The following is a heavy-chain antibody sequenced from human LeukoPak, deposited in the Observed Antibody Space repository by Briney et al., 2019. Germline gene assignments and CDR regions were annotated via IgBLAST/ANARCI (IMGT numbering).Heavy chain of an antibody. V-gene: IGHV3-66*01. D-gene: IGHD3-22*01. CDR3: ARAENYYDSSGYYAYYFDY. Sequence: GGSLRLSCAASGGTISSNYMSWVRQAPGKGLEWVSVIYSGGSTYYSDSVKGRFTISRDNSKNPLYLQMNSLRAEDTAVYYCARAENYYDSSGYYAYYFDYWGQGTLVTVSS. J-gene: IGHJ4*02. CDR1: GGTISSNY. CDR2: IYSGGST.